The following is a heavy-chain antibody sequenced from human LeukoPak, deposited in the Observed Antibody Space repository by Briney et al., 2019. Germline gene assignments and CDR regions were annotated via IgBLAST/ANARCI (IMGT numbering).Heavy chain of an antibody. CDR3: AREVIDSSGYYYIDY. D-gene: IGHD3-22*01. Sequence: PGGSLRLSCAASGFTFSSYEMNWVRQAPGKGLEWVSYISSSGSTIYYADSVKGRFAISRDNAKNSLYLQMNSLRAEDTAVYYCAREVIDSSGYYYIDYWGQGTLVTVSS. CDR2: ISSSGSTI. CDR1: GFTFSSYE. J-gene: IGHJ4*02. V-gene: IGHV3-48*03.